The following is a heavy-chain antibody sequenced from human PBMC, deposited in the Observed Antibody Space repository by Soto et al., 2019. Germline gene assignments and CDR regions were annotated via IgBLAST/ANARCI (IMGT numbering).Heavy chain of an antibody. J-gene: IGHJ3*02. CDR1: GFTFSSYA. CDR2: VSGTGGSA. CDR3: ARGPAYSDRGHPFDI. D-gene: IGHD3-22*01. V-gene: IGHV3-23*01. Sequence: PGGSLRLSCAASGFTFSSYAMTWVRQAPGKGLEWVSGVSGTGGSAYYADSVKGRFTISIDKSTNTLYLHMNSLRAEDTAVYYCARGPAYSDRGHPFDIWGQGTLVTVSS.